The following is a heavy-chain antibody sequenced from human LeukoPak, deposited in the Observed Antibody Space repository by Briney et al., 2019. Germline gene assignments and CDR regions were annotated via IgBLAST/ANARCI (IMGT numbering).Heavy chain of an antibody. J-gene: IGHJ5*02. Sequence: GGSLRLSCAASGFTFSSYSTNWVRQAPGKGLEWVSSISSSSSYIYYADSVKGRFTISRGNAKNSLYLQMNSLRAEDTAVYYCARGQLAGGFDPWGQGTLVTVSS. D-gene: IGHD3-10*01. CDR3: ARGQLAGGFDP. V-gene: IGHV3-21*01. CDR1: GFTFSSYS. CDR2: ISSSSSYI.